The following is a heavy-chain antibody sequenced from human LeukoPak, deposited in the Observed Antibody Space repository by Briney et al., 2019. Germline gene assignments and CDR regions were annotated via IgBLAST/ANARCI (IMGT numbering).Heavy chain of an antibody. J-gene: IGHJ5*02. CDR3: ARHEYSGYVES. CDR1: GGSISSNNYY. Sequence: PSETLSLTCTVSGGSISSNNYYWGWIRQPPGKGLEWIGNIYYSGSSYYNPSLKSRVTISVDTSKNQFSLKLSSVTAADTAVYYCARHEYSGYVESWGQGTLVTVSS. CDR2: IYYSGSS. D-gene: IGHD5-12*01. V-gene: IGHV4-39*01.